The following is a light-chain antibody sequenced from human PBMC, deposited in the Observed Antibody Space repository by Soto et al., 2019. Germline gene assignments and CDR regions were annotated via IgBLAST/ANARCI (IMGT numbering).Light chain of an antibody. CDR3: QQLSSWPWT. V-gene: IGKV3-11*01. Sequence: EIVLTQSPATLSLSPGERATLSCGASQSVSSYLAWYQQKPGQAPRLLIYAASNRATGIPARFSGSGSGTDFTLTISSLEPEDFAVYYCQQLSSWPWTFGQGTKVEIK. CDR2: AAS. CDR1: QSVSSY. J-gene: IGKJ1*01.